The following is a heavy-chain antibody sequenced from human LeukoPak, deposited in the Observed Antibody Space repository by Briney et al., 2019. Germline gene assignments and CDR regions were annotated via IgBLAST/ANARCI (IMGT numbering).Heavy chain of an antibody. CDR3: AISDYGGKSPPLDY. V-gene: IGHV1-2*02. CDR1: GYTFTVYF. CDR2: INTNSGGT. D-gene: IGHD4-23*01. Sequence: ASVTVSCTASGYTFTVYFIHWVRQAPGQGLELMGWINTNSGGTNYAQKFQGRVTMTRDTSISTAYMELSRLRSDDTAVYYCAISDYGGKSPPLDYWGQGTLVTVSS. J-gene: IGHJ4*02.